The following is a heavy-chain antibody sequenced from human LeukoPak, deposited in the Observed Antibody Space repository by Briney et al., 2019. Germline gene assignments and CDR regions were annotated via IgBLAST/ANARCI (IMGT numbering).Heavy chain of an antibody. CDR1: GFTFRGYW. CDR3: ARDDSSGLLAVYFQH. V-gene: IGHV3-7*01. D-gene: IGHD3-22*01. CDR2: IQPDGSGA. J-gene: IGHJ1*01. Sequence: GGSLRLSCVTSGFTFRGYWMSWFRQAPGKGLEWVGNIQPDGSGAFYVDAMRGRFTISRDNAQNSLYLQINSLRAEDTAVYYCARDDSSGLLAVYFQHWGQGTLVTVSS.